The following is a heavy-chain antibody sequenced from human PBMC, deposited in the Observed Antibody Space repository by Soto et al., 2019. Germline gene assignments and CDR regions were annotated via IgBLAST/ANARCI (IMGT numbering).Heavy chain of an antibody. V-gene: IGHV4-59*01. CDR1: GGSISSYY. J-gene: IGHJ6*02. D-gene: IGHD6-13*01. CDR3: ARDGGSSSWYSPDYYYYYGMDV. Sequence: SETLSLTCIVSGGSISSYYWSWIRQPPGKGLEWIGYIYYSGSTDYNPSLKSRVTISVDTSKNQFSLKLSSVTAADTAVYYCARDGGSSSWYSPDYYYYYGMDVWGQGTTVTVSS. CDR2: IYYSGST.